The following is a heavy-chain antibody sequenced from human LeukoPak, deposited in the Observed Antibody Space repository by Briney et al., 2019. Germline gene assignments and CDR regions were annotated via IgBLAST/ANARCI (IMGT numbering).Heavy chain of an antibody. CDR3: ARGLAPGSSYYDSSGYLLSPHGMEV. D-gene: IGHD3-22*01. CDR2: ISSTSTTI. J-gene: IGHJ6*02. Sequence: GGSLRLSCAASGFTFNTYSMSWVRQAPGKGLEWLSYISSTSTTIYYADSVKGRFTISRDNAKNSLYLQMNSLRAEDTAVYYCARGLAPGSSYYDSSGYLLSPHGMEVWGQGTTVTVSS. V-gene: IGHV3-48*04. CDR1: GFTFNTYS.